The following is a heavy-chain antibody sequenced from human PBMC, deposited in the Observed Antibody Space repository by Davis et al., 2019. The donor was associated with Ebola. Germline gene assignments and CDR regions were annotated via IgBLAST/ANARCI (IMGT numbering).Heavy chain of an antibody. CDR2: IDPQSGGT. V-gene: IGHV1-2*04. CDR3: AKDLEDQFVSYALDV. CDR1: GYTFTAYY. J-gene: IGHJ6*02. Sequence: ASVKVSCKTSGYTFTAYYIHWVRQAPGQGLEWMGWIDPQSGGTNYAQQFQEWVTMTRDASIDTAYIELSSPRSDATAVYYCAKDLEDQFVSYALDVWGQGTTVTVSS. D-gene: IGHD6-6*01.